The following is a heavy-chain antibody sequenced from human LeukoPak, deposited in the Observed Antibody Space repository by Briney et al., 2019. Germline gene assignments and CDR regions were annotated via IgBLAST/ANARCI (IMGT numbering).Heavy chain of an antibody. CDR2: TYFRSEWHT. V-gene: IGHV6-1*01. CDR3: ASGLALS. CDR1: GDSVSNKNGA. D-gene: IGHD5-12*01. Sequence: SQTLSLTCDVSGDSVSNKNGAWNWIRQSPSRGLEWLGRTYFRSEWHTDYAVSVKGRIAITADTSKNQFSLQLASVTPEDTAVYYCASGLALSWGQGSLVTVSS. J-gene: IGHJ5*02.